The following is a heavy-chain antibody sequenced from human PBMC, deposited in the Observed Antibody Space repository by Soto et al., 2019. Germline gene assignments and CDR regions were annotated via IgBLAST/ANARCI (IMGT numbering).Heavy chain of an antibody. CDR2: IYYSGST. D-gene: IGHD3-10*01. CDR1: GGSISSGGYY. CDR3: ASMVRGVITYYFDY. V-gene: IGHV4-31*03. Sequence: TLPLTCPFSGGSISSGGYYWSWIRQHPGKGLEWIGYIYYSGSTYYNPSLKSRVTISVDTSKNQFSLKLSSVTAADTAVYYCASMVRGVITYYFDYWGQGTLVTVSS. J-gene: IGHJ4*02.